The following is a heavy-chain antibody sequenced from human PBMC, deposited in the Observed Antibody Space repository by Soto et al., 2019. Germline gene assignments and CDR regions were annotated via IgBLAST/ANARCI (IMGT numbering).Heavy chain of an antibody. J-gene: IGHJ4*02. V-gene: IGHV4-4*02. CDR2: IYSSGST. CDR1: GGSISSSDW. D-gene: IGHD3-10*01. Sequence: QVQLQESGPGLMKPSGTLTLIYAVSGGSISSSDWWSWVRQPPGKRLEWIGEIYSSGSTNSNPSLKNRVTISVDKSKNQFSLKLSSVTAADTAVYYCARRGLWFGEFNYWGQGTLVTVSS. CDR3: ARRGLWFGEFNY.